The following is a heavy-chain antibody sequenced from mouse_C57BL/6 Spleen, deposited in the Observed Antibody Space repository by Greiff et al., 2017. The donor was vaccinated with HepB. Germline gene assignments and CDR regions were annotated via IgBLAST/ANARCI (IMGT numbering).Heavy chain of an antibody. D-gene: IGHD1-1*01. CDR2: IDPNSGGT. V-gene: IGHV1-72*01. J-gene: IGHJ3*01. Sequence: QVQLQQPGAELVKPGASVKLSCKASGYTFTSYWMHWVKQRPGRGLEWIGRIDPNSGGTKYNEKFKSKATLTVDKPSSPAYMQLSSLTSGDSAVYYCARFYGSSWFAYWGQGTLVTVSA. CDR1: GYTFTSYW. CDR3: ARFYGSSWFAY.